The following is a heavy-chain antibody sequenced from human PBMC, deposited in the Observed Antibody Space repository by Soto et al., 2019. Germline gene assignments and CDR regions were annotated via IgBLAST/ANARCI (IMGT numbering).Heavy chain of an antibody. CDR2: INHSGST. V-gene: IGHV4-34*01. CDR3: ARGKAAAFWFGIKNWFDL. J-gene: IGHJ5*02. CDR1: GGSFSGYY. D-gene: IGHD3-10*01. Sequence: SETLSLTCAVYGGSFSGYYWSWIRQPPGKGLEWIGEINHSGSTNYNPSLKSRVTISVDTSKNQFSLKLSSVTAADTAVYYCARGKAAAFWFGIKNWFDLCGQGTLVTVSS.